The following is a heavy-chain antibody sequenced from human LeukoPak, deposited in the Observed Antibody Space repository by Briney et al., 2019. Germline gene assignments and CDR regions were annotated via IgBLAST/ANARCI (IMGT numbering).Heavy chain of an antibody. CDR1: GGSISSYY. CDR3: ARVAYGASTYYYYYGMDV. Sequence: SETLSLTCTVSGGSISSYYWSWIRQPPGKGLEWIGYIYYSGSTNYNPSLKSRVTISVDTSKNQFSLKLSSVTAADTAVYYCARVAYGASTYYYYYGMDVWGQGTTVTVSS. D-gene: IGHD4-17*01. J-gene: IGHJ6*02. CDR2: IYYSGST. V-gene: IGHV4-59*01.